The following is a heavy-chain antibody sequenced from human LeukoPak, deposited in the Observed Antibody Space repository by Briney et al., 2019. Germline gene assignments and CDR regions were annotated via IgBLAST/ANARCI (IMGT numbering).Heavy chain of an antibody. CDR1: GYTFTGYY. CDR3: ARDLAFDSLSDIMDV. Sequence: ASVTVSCKASGYTFTGYYMRWVRQAPGQGLEGMGWINPNSGGTNYAQKFQGRVTMTRDTSISTAYMELSRLRSDDTAVYYCARDLAFDSLSDIMDVWGQGTTVTVSS. V-gene: IGHV1-2*02. J-gene: IGHJ6*02. CDR2: INPNSGGT. D-gene: IGHD3-3*02.